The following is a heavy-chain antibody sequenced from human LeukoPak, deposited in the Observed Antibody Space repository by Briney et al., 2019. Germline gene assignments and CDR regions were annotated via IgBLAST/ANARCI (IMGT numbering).Heavy chain of an antibody. D-gene: IGHD5-18*01. J-gene: IGHJ4*02. V-gene: IGHV3-21*01. Sequence: GGSLRLSCAASGFTFSSYSMNWVRQAPGKGLEWVSSISSSSSYIYYADSVKGRFTISRDNAKNSLYLQMNSLRAEDTAVYYCARDLVQLWSKDYWGQGTLVTVSS. CDR2: ISSSSSYI. CDR1: GFTFSSYS. CDR3: ARDLVQLWSKDY.